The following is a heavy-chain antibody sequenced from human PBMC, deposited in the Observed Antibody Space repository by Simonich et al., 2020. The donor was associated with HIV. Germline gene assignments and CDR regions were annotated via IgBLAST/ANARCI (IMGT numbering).Heavy chain of an antibody. CDR2: IYRSGST. V-gene: IGHV4-38-2*01. Sequence: QVQLQESGPGLVKPSETLSLTCAVSGYSISRGYYWGWIRQPPGKGLEWIGSIYRSGSTYYTPSLKSRVTISVDTSKNQFSLKLSSVTAADTAVYYCARGLAARLSHFDYWGQGTLVTVSS. J-gene: IGHJ4*02. D-gene: IGHD6-6*01. CDR3: ARGLAARLSHFDY. CDR1: GYSISRGYY.